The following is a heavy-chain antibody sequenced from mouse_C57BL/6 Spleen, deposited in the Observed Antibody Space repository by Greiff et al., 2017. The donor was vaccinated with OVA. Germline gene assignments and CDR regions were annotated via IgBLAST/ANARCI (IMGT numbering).Heavy chain of an antibody. Sequence: QVQLQQSGAELARPGASVKLSCKASGYTFTSYGISWVKQRTGQGLEWIGEIYPRSGNTYYNEKFKGKATLTADKSSSTAYMELRSLTSEDSAVVFCAIWDGGYSWYCDVWGTGTTVTVSS. CDR3: AIWDGGYSWYCDV. CDR1: GYTFTSYG. CDR2: IYPRSGNT. D-gene: IGHD2-3*01. V-gene: IGHV1-81*01. J-gene: IGHJ1*03.